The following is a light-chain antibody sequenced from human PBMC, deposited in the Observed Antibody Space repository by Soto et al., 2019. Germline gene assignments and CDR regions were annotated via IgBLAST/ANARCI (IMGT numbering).Light chain of an antibody. CDR1: QSVSSSY. CDR2: GAS. J-gene: IGKJ2*01. Sequence: EIVMTQSPATLSVSPGERATLSCRASQSVSSSYLAWYQQKPGQAPRLLIYGASSRATGIPDRFSGSGSGTDFTLTINRLEPEDFAVYYCQQYGSSLYTFGQGTKVDIK. V-gene: IGKV3-20*01. CDR3: QQYGSSLYT.